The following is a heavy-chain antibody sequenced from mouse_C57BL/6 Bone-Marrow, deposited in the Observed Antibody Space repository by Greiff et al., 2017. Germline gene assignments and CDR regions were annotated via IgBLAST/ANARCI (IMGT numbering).Heavy chain of an antibody. Sequence: QLQQSGPVLVKPGPSVKISCKASGFTFTDYYMHWVKQSHGKSLEWIGLVYPYNGGTSYNQKFKGKATLTVDTSSSTAYMELNSLTTENSAVYYCERDYYYEEYYFDYWGQGTTLTVSS. CDR1: GFTFTDYY. CDR3: ERDYYYEEYYFDY. D-gene: IGHD1-1*01. V-gene: IGHV1-36*01. J-gene: IGHJ2*01. CDR2: VYPYNGGT.